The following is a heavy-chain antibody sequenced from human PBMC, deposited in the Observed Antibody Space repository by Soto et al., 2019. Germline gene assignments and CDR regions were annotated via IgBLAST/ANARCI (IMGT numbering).Heavy chain of an antibody. V-gene: IGHV1-18*01. Sequence: QVPLVQSGAEVKKPGASVKVSCKASGYTFTSYGISWVRQAPGQGLEWMGWISAYNGNTNYAQKLQGRVTMTTDTSTSTAYMELRSLRSDDTAVYYCARDRYCSGGSCFGGSKHAAYWGQGTLVTVSS. D-gene: IGHD2-15*01. CDR3: ARDRYCSGGSCFGGSKHAAY. J-gene: IGHJ4*02. CDR2: ISAYNGNT. CDR1: GYTFTSYG.